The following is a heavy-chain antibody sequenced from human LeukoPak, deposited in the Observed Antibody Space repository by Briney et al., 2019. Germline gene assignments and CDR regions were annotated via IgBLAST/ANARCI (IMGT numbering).Heavy chain of an antibody. CDR2: LSGSGGST. D-gene: IGHD2-2*01. CDR1: GFTFSNYA. J-gene: IGHJ4*02. V-gene: IGHV3-23*01. Sequence: PGGSLRLSCAASGFTFSNYAMSWVRQAPGKGLEWVSALSGSGGSTYYADSVKGRFTISRDNSKNTLYLQMNSLGAEDTAVYYCAKGGCSSTSCLSFDYWGQGTLVTVSS. CDR3: AKGGCSSTSCLSFDY.